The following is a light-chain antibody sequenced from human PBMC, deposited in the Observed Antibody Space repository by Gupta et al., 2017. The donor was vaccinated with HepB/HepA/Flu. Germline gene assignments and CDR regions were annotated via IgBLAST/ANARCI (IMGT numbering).Light chain of an antibody. CDR1: QSSSSW. CDR2: TAS. J-gene: IGKJ2*01. V-gene: IGKV1-5*03. CDR3: QQYNSYPYT. Sequence: DIQMTQSPSTLSASVGDRVTITCRASQSSSSWLAWYQQKPGKPPKLLIYTASSLESGVPSRFSGSGSGTEFTLTISSLQPDDVATYYCQQYNSYPYTFGQGTKLEIK.